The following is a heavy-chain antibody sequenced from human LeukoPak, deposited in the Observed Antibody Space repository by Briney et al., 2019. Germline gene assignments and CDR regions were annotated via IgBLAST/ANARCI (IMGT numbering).Heavy chain of an antibody. V-gene: IGHV4-59*01. J-gene: IGHJ3*02. CDR3: ARGDSGGSGWDRGAFDI. D-gene: IGHD6-19*01. CDR2: VSYGGST. CDR1: GGSISSYY. Sequence: SETLSLTCTVSGGSISSYYWSWFRQPPGKGLEWIGYVSYGGSTNYSPSLKSRVTMSVATSKNHFSLKLSSVTAADSAVYYCARGDSGGSGWDRGAFDIWGQGAMVTVSA.